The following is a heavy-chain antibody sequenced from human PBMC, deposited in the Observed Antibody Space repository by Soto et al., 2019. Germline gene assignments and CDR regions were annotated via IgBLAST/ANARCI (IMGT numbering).Heavy chain of an antibody. CDR2: ISWNSGSI. V-gene: IGHV3-9*01. CDR3: ASVPEFAQSYYFDY. Sequence: GGSLRLSCAASGFTFDDYAMHWVRQAPGKGLEWVSGISWNSGSIGYADSVKGRFTISRDNAKNSLYLQMNSLRAEDTALYYCASVPEFAQSYYFDYWGQGTLVTVSS. CDR1: GFTFDDYA. J-gene: IGHJ4*02.